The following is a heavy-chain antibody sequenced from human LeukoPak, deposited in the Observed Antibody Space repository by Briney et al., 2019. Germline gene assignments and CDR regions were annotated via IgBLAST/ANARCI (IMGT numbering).Heavy chain of an antibody. CDR2: ISSSGSTI. V-gene: IGHV3-48*03. Sequence: GGSLRLSCAASGFTFSSYEMNWVRQAPGKGLEWVSYISSSGSTIYYADSVKGRFTISRDNAKNSLYLQMKSLRAEDTAVYYCARSRLDIVVVPAAISYYYYYGMDVWGKGTTVTVSS. D-gene: IGHD2-2*03. CDR1: GFTFSSYE. CDR3: ARSRLDIVVVPAAISYYYYYGMDV. J-gene: IGHJ6*04.